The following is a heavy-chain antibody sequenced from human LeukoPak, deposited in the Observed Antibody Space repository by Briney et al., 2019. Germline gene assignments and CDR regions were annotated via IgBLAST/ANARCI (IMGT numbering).Heavy chain of an antibody. V-gene: IGHV4-59*01. J-gene: IGHJ4*02. CDR2: IHSSGSS. CDR3: ARDIREVGESHYFDY. CDR1: GFPITTYY. D-gene: IGHD1-26*01. Sequence: PSETLSLTCTVSGFPITTYYWSWIRQSPGNGLEWIGQIHSSGSSTYNPSLKSRVTISLDTSKNQFSPHLSSVTAADTAVYYCARDIREVGESHYFDYWGQGTLVTVTS.